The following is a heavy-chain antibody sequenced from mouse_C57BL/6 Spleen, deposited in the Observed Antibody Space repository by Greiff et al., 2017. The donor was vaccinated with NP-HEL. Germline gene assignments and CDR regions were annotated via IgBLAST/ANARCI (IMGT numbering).Heavy chain of an antibody. CDR2: IDPNSGGT. CDR1: GYTFTSYW. Sequence: VQLQQPGAELVKPGASVKLSCKASGYTFTSYWMHWVKQRPGRGLEWIGRIDPNSGGTKYNEKFKSKATLTVDKPSSTAYMQLSSLTSEDSAVYYCARSRTYDYDGYFDVWAQGPRSPSPQ. D-gene: IGHD2-4*01. J-gene: IGHJ1*03. V-gene: IGHV1-72*01. CDR3: ARSRTYDYDGYFDV.